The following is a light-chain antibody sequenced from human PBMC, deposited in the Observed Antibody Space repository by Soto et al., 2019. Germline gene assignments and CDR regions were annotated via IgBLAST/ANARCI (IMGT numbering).Light chain of an antibody. J-gene: IGKJ2*01. Sequence: AIRMTQSPSSFSASTGDRVTISCRASQAISSYLAWYQQKPGKAPKLLVYAGSILQYGFPSRVSGSGSGTDFTLTISCLQAEDFATYFCQQYYSYPQTFGQGTKLEIK. V-gene: IGKV1-8*01. CDR2: AGS. CDR3: QQYYSYPQT. CDR1: QAISSY.